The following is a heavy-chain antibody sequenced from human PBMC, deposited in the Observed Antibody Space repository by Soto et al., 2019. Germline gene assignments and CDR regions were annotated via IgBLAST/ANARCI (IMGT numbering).Heavy chain of an antibody. Sequence: GASVKVSCKASGGTFSTYAISWVRQAPGQGLEWMGVIIPILGTANYAQKFQGRVTITADESTSTAYMYLSSLRSDDTAVYYCARGRVVTAIPYYYYGLDVWGRGTTVTVSS. V-gene: IGHV1-69*13. D-gene: IGHD2-21*02. CDR2: IIPILGTA. CDR3: ARGRVVTAIPYYYYGLDV. CDR1: GGTFSTYA. J-gene: IGHJ6*02.